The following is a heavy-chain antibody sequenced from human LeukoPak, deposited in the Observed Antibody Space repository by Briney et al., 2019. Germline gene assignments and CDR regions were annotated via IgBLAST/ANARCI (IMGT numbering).Heavy chain of an antibody. J-gene: IGHJ3*02. V-gene: IGHV4-59*01. Sequence: SETLSLTCTVSGGSISSYYWSWIRQPPGKGLEWIGYIYHSGSTDYNPSLKSRVTISVDTSKNQFSLKLSSVTAADTAVYYCARGLTTDDAFDIWGQGTMVTVSS. CDR3: ARGLTTDDAFDI. CDR2: IYHSGST. D-gene: IGHD4-17*01. CDR1: GGSISSYY.